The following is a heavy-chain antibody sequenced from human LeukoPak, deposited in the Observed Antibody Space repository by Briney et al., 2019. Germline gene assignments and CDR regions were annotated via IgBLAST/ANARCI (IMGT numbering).Heavy chain of an antibody. V-gene: IGHV3-7*01. CDR1: GFTFNGYW. Sequence: GGSLRLSCAASGFTFNGYWMSWVRQAPGKGLEWVANIKKDGSEKYYVDSVKGRLTISRDNAKNSLSLQMNSLRAEDTAVYYCAKDRDRDWFDPWGQGTLVTVSS. J-gene: IGHJ5*02. CDR2: IKKDGSEK. D-gene: IGHD3-10*01. CDR3: AKDRDRDWFDP.